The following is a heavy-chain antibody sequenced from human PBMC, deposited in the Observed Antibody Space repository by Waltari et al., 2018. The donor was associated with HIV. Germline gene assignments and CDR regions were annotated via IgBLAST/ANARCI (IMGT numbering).Heavy chain of an antibody. J-gene: IGHJ3*02. CDR2: IWEDGMKK. D-gene: IGHD3-22*01. CDR3: ASGSSGYRFVSVDAFDI. Sequence: QVQLVESGGGVVQPGRSLRLSCAASGFTFSSYGMHWVRQAPGKGLEWVAVIWEDGMKKYYADSVKGRVTISRYNSKNTLYLQMNSLRAEDTAVYYCASGSSGYRFVSVDAFDIWGQGTMVTVSS. V-gene: IGHV3-33*01. CDR1: GFTFSSYG.